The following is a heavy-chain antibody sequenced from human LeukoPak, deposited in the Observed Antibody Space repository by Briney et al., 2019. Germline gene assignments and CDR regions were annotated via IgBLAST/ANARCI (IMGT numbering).Heavy chain of an antibody. Sequence: SETLSLTCTVSGGSISSGDYYWSWIRQPPGKSLEWIGYIYYSGSTYYNPSLKSRVTISVDTSKNQFSLKLSSVTAADTAVYYCASKGPGYRGWFDPWGQGTLVTVSS. CDR1: GGSISSGDYY. V-gene: IGHV4-30-4*08. J-gene: IGHJ5*02. CDR2: IYYSGST. CDR3: ASKGPGYRGWFDP. D-gene: IGHD3-9*01.